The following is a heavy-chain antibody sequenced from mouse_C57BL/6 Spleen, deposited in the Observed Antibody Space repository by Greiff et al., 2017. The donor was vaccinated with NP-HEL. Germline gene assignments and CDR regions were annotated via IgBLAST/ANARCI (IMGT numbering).Heavy chain of an antibody. Sequence: QVQLQQPGAELVKPGASVKLSCKASGYTFTSYWMQWVKQRPGQGLEWIGEIDPSDSYTNYNQKFKGKATLTVDTSSSTAYMQLSSLTSEDSAVYYSARGNWEGVDYWGQGTTLTVSS. D-gene: IGHD4-1*01. CDR2: IDPSDSYT. J-gene: IGHJ2*01. CDR3: ARGNWEGVDY. V-gene: IGHV1-50*01. CDR1: GYTFTSYW.